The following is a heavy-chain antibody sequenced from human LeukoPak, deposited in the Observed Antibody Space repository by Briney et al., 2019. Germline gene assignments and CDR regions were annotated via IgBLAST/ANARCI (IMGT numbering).Heavy chain of an antibody. V-gene: IGHV3-53*01. CDR1: GFTVSSNY. D-gene: IGHD3-10*01. Sequence: GGSLRLSCSASGFTVSSNYMSWFRQAPGKGLEGVSVIYAGGATAYADSVKGRFIISRDNSKNTLYLQMNSLRAEDTALYYCAREGGDSMIQGVIADWGQGTLVTVSS. CDR3: AREGGDSMIQGVIAD. CDR2: IYAGGAT. J-gene: IGHJ4*02.